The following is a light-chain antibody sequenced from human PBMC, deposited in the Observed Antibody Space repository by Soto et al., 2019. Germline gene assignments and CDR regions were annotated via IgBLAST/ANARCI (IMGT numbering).Light chain of an antibody. V-gene: IGKV1-39*01. CDR1: QSISSY. J-gene: IGKJ1*01. CDR2: AAS. CDR3: QQGYSTLWT. Sequence: DIQMTQSPSSLSASVGDRVTITCRASQSISSYLNWYQQKPGKPPKLLIYAASSLQSGVPSRFSGSGSGTDFTLTISSLQPEDFATYYCQQGYSTLWTFGQGTKVEIK.